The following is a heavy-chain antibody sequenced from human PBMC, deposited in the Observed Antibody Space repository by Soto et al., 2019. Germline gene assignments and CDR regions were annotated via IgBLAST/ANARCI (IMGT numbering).Heavy chain of an antibody. D-gene: IGHD2-2*03. CDR2: ISAYNGNT. Sequence: QVQLVQSGAEVKKPGASVKVSCKASGYTFTSYGISWVRQAPGQGLEWMGWISAYNGNTNYAQKLQGRDNMTTDTPMTTAYMELRSLRADDTAVYYCARDGVGYCISTSCLNWFDPWGQGTMVTVSS. V-gene: IGHV1-18*01. J-gene: IGHJ5*02. CDR3: ARDGVGYCISTSCLNWFDP. CDR1: GYTFTSYG.